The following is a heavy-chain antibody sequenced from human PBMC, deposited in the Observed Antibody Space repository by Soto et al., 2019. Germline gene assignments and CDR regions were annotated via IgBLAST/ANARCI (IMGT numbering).Heavy chain of an antibody. Sequence: QVQLVQSGAEVKKPGSSVKVSCKASGGTFSSYAISWVRQAPGQGLEWMGGIIPIFGTANYAQKFQGRVTITADESTSRADMELGSRRSEDTAVYDCAREGYNPYYYDYGMDVWGQGTTVTVSS. D-gene: IGHD1-1*01. V-gene: IGHV1-69*12. CDR3: AREGYNPYYYDYGMDV. J-gene: IGHJ6*02. CDR2: IIPIFGTA. CDR1: GGTFSSYA.